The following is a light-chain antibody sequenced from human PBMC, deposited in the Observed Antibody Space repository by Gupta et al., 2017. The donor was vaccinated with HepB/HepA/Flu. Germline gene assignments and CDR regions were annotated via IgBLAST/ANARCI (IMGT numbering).Light chain of an antibody. Sequence: EIVLTQSPGTLSLSPGERATLSCRASESFSRTFLAWYQQKAGQAPRLLIYGTSSRATGIPDRFSGSGSGTDFTLTISRLDPEDCAVYYCQQYGGSPLTFGGGTKVEIK. CDR1: ESFSRTF. CDR3: QQYGGSPLT. V-gene: IGKV3-20*01. J-gene: IGKJ4*01. CDR2: GTS.